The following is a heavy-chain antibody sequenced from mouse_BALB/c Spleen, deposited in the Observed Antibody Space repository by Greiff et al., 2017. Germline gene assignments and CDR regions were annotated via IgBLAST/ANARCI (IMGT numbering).Heavy chain of an antibody. CDR1: GYAFSSYW. J-gene: IGHJ4*01. CDR3: ARWAGWIYYYAMDY. CDR2: IYPGDGDT. Sequence: QVQLKESGAELVRPGSSVKISCKASGYAFSSYWMNWVKQRPGQGLEWIGQIYPGDGDTNYNGKFKGKATLTADKSSSTAYMQLSSLTSEDSAVYFCARWAGWIYYYAMDYWGQGTSVTVSS. D-gene: IGHD2-3*01. V-gene: IGHV1-80*01.